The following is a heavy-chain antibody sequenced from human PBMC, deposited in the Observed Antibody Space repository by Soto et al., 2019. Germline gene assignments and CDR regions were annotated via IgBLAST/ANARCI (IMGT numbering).Heavy chain of an antibody. CDR1: GGTFSSYA. J-gene: IGHJ6*02. V-gene: IGHV1-69*01. D-gene: IGHD4-17*01. Sequence: QVQLVQSGAEVKKPGSSVKVSCKASGGTFSSYAISWVRQAPGQGLEWMGGIIPIFGTANYAQKFQGRVTITADESTSTAYMELSSLRSQDTAVYYCARLHDYGDSGPFHREGYYYYGMDVWGQGTTVTVSS. CDR3: ARLHDYGDSGPFHREGYYYYGMDV. CDR2: IIPIFGTA.